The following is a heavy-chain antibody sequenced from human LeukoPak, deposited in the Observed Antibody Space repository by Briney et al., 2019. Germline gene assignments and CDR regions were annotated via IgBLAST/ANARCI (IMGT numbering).Heavy chain of an antibody. D-gene: IGHD1-26*01. CDR2: IIPIFGTA. CDR3: ARDRRGGGSHLAAFDI. J-gene: IGHJ3*02. CDR1: GGTFSSYA. V-gene: IGHV1-69*13. Sequence: SVKVSCKASGGTFSSYAISWVRQAPGQGLEWMGGIIPIFGTANYAQKFQGRVTITADESTSTAYMELSSLRSEDTAVYYCARDRRGGGSHLAAFDIWGQGTMVTVSS.